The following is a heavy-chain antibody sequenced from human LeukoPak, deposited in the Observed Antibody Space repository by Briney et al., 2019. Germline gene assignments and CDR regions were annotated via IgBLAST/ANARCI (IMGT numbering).Heavy chain of an antibody. CDR1: GFTVSSNY. CDR2: IYSGGST. D-gene: IGHD2-2*01. J-gene: IGHJ6*02. V-gene: IGHV3-53*01. Sequence: GGSLRLSCAASGFTVSSNYMSWVRQAPGKGLEWVSVIYSGGSTYYADSVKGRFTISRDNSKNTLYLQMNSLRAEDTAVYYCARGVVPLLYGMDVWGQGTTVTVSS. CDR3: ARGVVPLLYGMDV.